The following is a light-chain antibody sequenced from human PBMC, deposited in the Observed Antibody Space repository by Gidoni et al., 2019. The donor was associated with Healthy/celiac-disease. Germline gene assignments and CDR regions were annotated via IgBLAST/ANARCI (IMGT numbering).Light chain of an antibody. V-gene: IGKV3-11*01. CDR1: QSVSSY. CDR3: QQRSNWTPVT. Sequence: ETVLTHSPATLSLSPGERATLSCRASQSVSSYLAWYQQKPGQAPRLLIYDASNRATGIPARFSGSGSGTDFTLTISSLEPEDFAVYYCQQRSNWTPVTFGGGTKVEIK. CDR2: DAS. J-gene: IGKJ4*01.